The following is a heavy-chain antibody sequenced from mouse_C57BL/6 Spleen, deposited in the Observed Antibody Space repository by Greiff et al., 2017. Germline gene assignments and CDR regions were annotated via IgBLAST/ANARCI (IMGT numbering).Heavy chain of an antibody. Sequence: QVQLQQPGAELVRPGSSVKLSCKASGYTFTSYWMDWVKQRPGQGLEWIGNIYPSDSETHYNQKFKDKATLTVDKSSSTAYMQLSSRTSEDSAVYYWSRWDWDWYFDVWGTGTTVTVSS. D-gene: IGHD4-1*01. V-gene: IGHV1-61*01. J-gene: IGHJ1*03. CDR3: SRWDWDWYFDV. CDR1: GYTFTSYW. CDR2: IYPSDSET.